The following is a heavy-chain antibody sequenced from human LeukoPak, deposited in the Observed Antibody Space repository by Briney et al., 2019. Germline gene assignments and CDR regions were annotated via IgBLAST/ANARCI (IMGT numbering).Heavy chain of an antibody. Sequence: GGSLRLSCAASGFTFSSYGMHWVRQAPGKGLEWVSSIGSSNNYIHYADSMKGRVTISRDNAKNSLYLQMDSLRVEDTAVYYCARDERDCSSTSCYWVYWGQGTLVIVSS. CDR3: ARDERDCSSTSCYWVY. D-gene: IGHD2-2*01. J-gene: IGHJ4*02. V-gene: IGHV3-21*01. CDR1: GFTFSSYG. CDR2: IGSSNNYI.